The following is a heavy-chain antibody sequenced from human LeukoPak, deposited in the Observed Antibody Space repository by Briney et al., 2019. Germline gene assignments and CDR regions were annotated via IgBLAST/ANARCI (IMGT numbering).Heavy chain of an antibody. Sequence: GGSLRLSCAASGFTFSSYAMSWVRQAPGKGLEWVSAISGSGGSTYYADSVKGRFTISRDNSKNTLYLQMNSLRAEDTAVYYCAKDPFLGYCSSTSCYTGYWGQGTLVTVSS. J-gene: IGHJ4*02. D-gene: IGHD2-2*02. CDR1: GFTFSSYA. CDR2: ISGSGGST. CDR3: AKDPFLGYCSSTSCYTGY. V-gene: IGHV3-23*01.